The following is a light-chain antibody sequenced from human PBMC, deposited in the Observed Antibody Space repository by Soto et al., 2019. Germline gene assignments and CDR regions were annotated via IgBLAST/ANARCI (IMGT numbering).Light chain of an antibody. V-gene: IGKV1-5*03. CDR2: KAS. J-gene: IGKJ2*01. CDR1: QSISSW. Sequence: DIQMTQSPSTLSASVGDRVTITCRASQSISSWLAWYQQKPGKAPKLLIYKASGLESGVPSRFSGSGSGTEFTLTISSLQPDDFATYYCQQYNSFPSFGQGTKLEIE. CDR3: QQYNSFPS.